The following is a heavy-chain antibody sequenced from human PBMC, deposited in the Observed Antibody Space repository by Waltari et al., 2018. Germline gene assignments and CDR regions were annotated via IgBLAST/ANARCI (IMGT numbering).Heavy chain of an antibody. V-gene: IGHV4-39*01. Sequence: QLQLQESGPGLVKPSETLSLTCSVSGGSISSTSYYWGWIRQPPGKGLEWIGSFSYDANTYYHPSLKSRITISVDTSKNQFSLKLRSVTAADTAIYYCARPGRVGGGSLMGLDYWGQGTLVTVSS. CDR3: ARPGRVGGGSLMGLDY. CDR1: GGSISSTSYY. J-gene: IGHJ4*02. CDR2: FSYDANT. D-gene: IGHD2-15*01.